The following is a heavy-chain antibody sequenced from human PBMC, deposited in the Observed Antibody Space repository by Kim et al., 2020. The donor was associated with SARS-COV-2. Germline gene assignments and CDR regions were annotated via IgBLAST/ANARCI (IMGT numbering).Heavy chain of an antibody. CDR2: ITDKSQNYAT. CDR1: GFSVSDFH. J-gene: IGHJ5*02. CDR3: WGLISGRNSFDP. D-gene: IGHD3-10*01. Sequence: GGSLRLSCTASGFSVSDFHVHWVRQASGKGLEWVGRITDKSQNYATAYGGSVKGRFTISTDDSKNTAFLQMNALKTEDTAVYYCWGLISGRNSFDPWGQGTLVTVSS. V-gene: IGHV3-73*01.